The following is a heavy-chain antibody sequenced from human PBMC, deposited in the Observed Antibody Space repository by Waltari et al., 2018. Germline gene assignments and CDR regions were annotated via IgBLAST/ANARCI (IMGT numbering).Heavy chain of an antibody. J-gene: IGHJ4*02. CDR1: GFSFSDHY. CDR2: TKNKANSHIT. D-gene: IGHD2-2*01. V-gene: IGHV3-72*01. Sequence: EVQLVESGGGLVQPGGSLRPYCVASGFSFSDHYMDWVRQAPGKRLEWVSRTKNKANSHITDYAASVKGRFIGSRDDSKNSLYLQMNNLKTEDTAVYYCARDTAAALDSWGQGTLVTVSS. CDR3: ARDTAAALDS.